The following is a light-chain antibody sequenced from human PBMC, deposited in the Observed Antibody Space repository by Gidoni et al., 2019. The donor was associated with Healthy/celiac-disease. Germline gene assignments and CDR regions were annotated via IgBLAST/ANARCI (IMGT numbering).Light chain of an antibody. CDR2: DAS. CDR3: QQYDNLPVT. CDR1: QDISNY. Sequence: DTQMTQSPSSMSASVGDRVTITCQASQDISNYLNWYQQKQGKAPKLLIYDASNLETGVPSMFSGSGSGTDFTFTISSLQPEDIATYYCQQYDNLPVTFGQGTRLEIK. V-gene: IGKV1-33*01. J-gene: IGKJ5*01.